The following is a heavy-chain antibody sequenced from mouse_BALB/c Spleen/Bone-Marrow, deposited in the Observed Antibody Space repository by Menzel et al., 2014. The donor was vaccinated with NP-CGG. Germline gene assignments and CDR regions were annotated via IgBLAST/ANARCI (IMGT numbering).Heavy chain of an antibody. CDR2: ISSGGSYT. V-gene: IGHV5-9-3*01. Sequence: EVKLMESGGGLVKPGGSLKLSCAASGFTFSSYAMSWVRQTPEKRLEWVATISSGGSYTYYPDSVKGRFTISRDNAKNTLYLQMSSLRSEDTAMYYCARQYDYDGAWFAYWGQGTLVTVSA. D-gene: IGHD2-4*01. J-gene: IGHJ3*01. CDR1: GFTFSSYA. CDR3: ARQYDYDGAWFAY.